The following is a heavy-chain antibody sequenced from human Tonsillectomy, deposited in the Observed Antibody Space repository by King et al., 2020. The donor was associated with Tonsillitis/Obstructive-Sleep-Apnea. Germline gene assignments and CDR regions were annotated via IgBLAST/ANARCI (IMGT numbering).Heavy chain of an antibody. V-gene: IGHV3-30*04. CDR1: GFTFSSYA. J-gene: IGHJ3*02. CDR2: ISYDGRNK. D-gene: IGHD6-19*01. CDR3: AAVDLGRGDGFDI. Sequence: VQLVESGGGVVQPGTSLRLSCAASGFTFSSYAMHWVRQAPGKGLEWVAVISYDGRNKKYTDSVKGRFTISRDNSKNTLHLQMNSLRTDDTAVYYCAAVDLGRGDGFDIWGQGTMVTVSS.